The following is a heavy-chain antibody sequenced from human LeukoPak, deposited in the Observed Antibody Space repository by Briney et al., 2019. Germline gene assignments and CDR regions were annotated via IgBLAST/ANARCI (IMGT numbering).Heavy chain of an antibody. CDR1: GFSFGSYA. Sequence: GGSLRLSCAASGFSFGSYAMGWTRQAPGQGLEWVSATSGSGSHANYAESVKGRFTISRDNSKNTLYLQMHSLIAADTAVYYCGSGPVGTTVPWGQGTLVTVSS. CDR2: TSGSGSHA. D-gene: IGHD1-1*01. J-gene: IGHJ5*02. V-gene: IGHV3-23*01. CDR3: GSGPVGTTVP.